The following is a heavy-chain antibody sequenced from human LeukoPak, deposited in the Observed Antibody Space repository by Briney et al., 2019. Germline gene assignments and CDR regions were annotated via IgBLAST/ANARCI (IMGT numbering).Heavy chain of an antibody. CDR1: GFTFSNYG. V-gene: IGHV3-30*02. D-gene: IGHD2-2*01. Sequence: GGSLRLSCAASGFTFSNYGMHWVRQAPGKGLEWVAFIRYDGSNKYYADSVKGRFTISRDNSKNTLYLQMNSLRAEDTAVYYCAKLYCSSTSCYFPGGDYFDYWGQGTLVTVSS. J-gene: IGHJ4*02. CDR3: AKLYCSSTSCYFPGGDYFDY. CDR2: IRYDGSNK.